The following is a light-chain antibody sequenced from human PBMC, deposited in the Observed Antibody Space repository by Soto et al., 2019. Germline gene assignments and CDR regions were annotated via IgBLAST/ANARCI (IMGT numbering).Light chain of an antibody. Sequence: IVMTPSPATLSVSPGERATLSCRASQRVSSNVAWYQQKPGQAPRLLLYGASARATGVPARFSGSGSGTQFTLTISSLQSEDFAVYYCQQYNNWLQTFGQGTKVDIK. CDR3: QQYNNWLQT. J-gene: IGKJ1*01. CDR2: GAS. V-gene: IGKV3-15*01. CDR1: QRVSSN.